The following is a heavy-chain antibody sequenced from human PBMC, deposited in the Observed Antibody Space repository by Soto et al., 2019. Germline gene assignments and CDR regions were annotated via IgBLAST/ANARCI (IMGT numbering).Heavy chain of an antibody. J-gene: IGHJ4*02. D-gene: IGHD2-15*01. CDR2: VSIGGST. CDR1: GFTFSSYA. Sequence: DVQLLESGGGLVQPEGSLRLSCAASGFTFSSYAMDWVRQGPGKGLEWVAVVSIGGSTHYADSVRGRFTISRDNSKNTLSLQMNSLTAEDTAVYFCVKRRGAGGHFDYWGQGALVTVSS. CDR3: VKRRGAGGHFDY. V-gene: IGHV3-23*01.